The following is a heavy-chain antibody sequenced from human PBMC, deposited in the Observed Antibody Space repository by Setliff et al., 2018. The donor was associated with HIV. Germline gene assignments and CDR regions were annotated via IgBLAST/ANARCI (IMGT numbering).Heavy chain of an antibody. J-gene: IGHJ4*02. CDR1: DDSFSNYD. CDR2: ISSSGTT. D-gene: IGHD2-21*01. V-gene: IGHV4-4*09. Sequence: SETLSLTCVVSDDSFSNYDWTWIRQSPGKALEWIGYISSSGTTNYTPSLRSRVTISMETSNTRFSLWLRSATAADTATYFCARLGRAIDDGGSSLRLDFWGQGMLVTVS. CDR3: ARLGRAIDDGGSSLRLDF.